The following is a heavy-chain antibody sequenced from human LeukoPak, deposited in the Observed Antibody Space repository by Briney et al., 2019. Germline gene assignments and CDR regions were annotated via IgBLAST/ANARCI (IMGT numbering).Heavy chain of an antibody. J-gene: IGHJ4*02. CDR1: GYTFTSYY. V-gene: IGHV1-46*01. D-gene: IGHD3-10*01. Sequence: ASVKVSCKASGYTFTSYYMHWVRQAPGQGLEWMGIINPSGGSTSYAQKFQGRVTMTRDTSTSTVYMELSSLRSEDTAVYYCARGGISDYYGSGSYTSPDYWGQGTLVTVSS. CDR3: ARGGISDYYGSGSYTSPDY. CDR2: INPSGGST.